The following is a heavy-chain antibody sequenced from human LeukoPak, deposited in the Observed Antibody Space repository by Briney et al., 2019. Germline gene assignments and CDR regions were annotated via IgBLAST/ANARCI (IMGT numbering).Heavy chain of an antibody. CDR1: GGSISSGGYS. J-gene: IGHJ5*02. CDR3: ARDNKFQYCSSTSCYVSNWFDP. V-gene: IGHV4-30-2*01. CDR2: IYHSGST. Sequence: SETLSLTCAVSGGSISSGGYSWSWIRQPPGKGLEWIGYIYHSGSTYYNPSLKSRVTISVDRSKNQFPLKLSSVTAADTAVYYCARDNKFQYCSSTSCYVSNWFDPWGQGTLVTVSS. D-gene: IGHD2-2*01.